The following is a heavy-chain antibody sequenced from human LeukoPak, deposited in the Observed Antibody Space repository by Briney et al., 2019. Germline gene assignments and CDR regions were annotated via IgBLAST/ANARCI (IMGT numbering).Heavy chain of an antibody. CDR1: GGSFSGYY. Sequence: PSETLSLTCAVYGGSFSGYYWSWIRQPPGKGLEWIGEINHSGSTNYNPSLKSRVTISVDTSKNQFSLKLSSVTAADTAVYYCARVPVTTVTSTGSYYYYYYMDVWGKGTTVTVSS. CDR2: INHSGST. V-gene: IGHV4-34*01. D-gene: IGHD4-11*01. J-gene: IGHJ6*03. CDR3: ARVPVTTVTSTGSYYYYYYMDV.